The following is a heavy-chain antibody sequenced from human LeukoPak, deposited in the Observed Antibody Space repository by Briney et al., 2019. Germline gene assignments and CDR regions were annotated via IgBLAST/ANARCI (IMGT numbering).Heavy chain of an antibody. Sequence: GGSLRLSCAASGFTFSSYSMNWVRQAPGKGLEWVSSITSSNSHIYYADSLMGRFTISRDNAKNSLYLQMISLRAEDTAVYYCARDLSVGAKPDLGFDYWGQGTLVTVSS. CDR2: ITSSNSHI. J-gene: IGHJ4*02. CDR3: ARDLSVGAKPDLGFDY. CDR1: GFTFSSYS. V-gene: IGHV3-21*01. D-gene: IGHD1-26*01.